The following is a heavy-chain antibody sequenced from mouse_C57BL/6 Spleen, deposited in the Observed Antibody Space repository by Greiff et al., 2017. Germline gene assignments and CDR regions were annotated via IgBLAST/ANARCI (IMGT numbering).Heavy chain of an antibody. J-gene: IGHJ4*01. V-gene: IGHV1-55*01. CDR1: GYNFTSYW. CDR2: IYPGSGST. CDR3: AQGGLRLGAMDY. Sequence: QVQLQQPGAELVKPGASVKMSCKASGYNFTSYWITWVKQRPGQGLEWIGDIYPGSGSTNYNDKFKSKATLTVDTSSSTAYMQLSSLTSEDAEVYYLAQGGLRLGAMDYWGQGTSVTVSS. D-gene: IGHD3-2*02.